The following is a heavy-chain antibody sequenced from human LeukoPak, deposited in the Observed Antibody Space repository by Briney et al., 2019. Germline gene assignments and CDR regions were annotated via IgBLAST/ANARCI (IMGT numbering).Heavy chain of an antibody. J-gene: IGHJ4*02. CDR3: ARDMAWWELLHPQAVDY. V-gene: IGHV3-48*01. Sequence: GGSLRLSCAASGFTFSSYEMNWVRQAPGKGLEWVSYISSSSSTIYYADSVKGRFTISRDNAKNSLYLQMNSLRAEDTAAYYCARDMAWWELLHPQAVDYWGQGTLVTVSS. CDR2: ISSSSSTI. CDR1: GFTFSSYE. D-gene: IGHD1-26*01.